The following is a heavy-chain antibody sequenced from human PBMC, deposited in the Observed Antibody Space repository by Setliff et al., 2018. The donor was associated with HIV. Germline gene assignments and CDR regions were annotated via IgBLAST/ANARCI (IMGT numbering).Heavy chain of an antibody. CDR2: IYYTGFA. Sequence: TLSLTCSVSGDSMSSGSYFWGWTRQTPGKGLEWIGNIYYTGFAYYNPSLKSRVTISLDTSKTHFYLNLTSVTDADTAVYFCARDGRGYPAVATTRIDYWCQGKLVTVSS. V-gene: IGHV4-39*02. J-gene: IGHJ4*02. D-gene: IGHD1-1*01. CDR3: ARDGRGYPAVATTRIDY. CDR1: GDSMSSGSYF.